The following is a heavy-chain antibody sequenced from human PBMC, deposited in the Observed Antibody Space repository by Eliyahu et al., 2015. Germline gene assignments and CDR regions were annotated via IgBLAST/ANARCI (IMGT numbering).Heavy chain of an antibody. V-gene: IGHV1-18*04. D-gene: IGHD6-19*01. CDR3: ARVQQWQLGRGYYYYYMDV. J-gene: IGHJ6*03. Sequence: QVQLVQSGAEVKKPGASVKVSCKASGYTFTSYGISWVRQAPGQGLEXMGWXSPYNGNTNXAQKLQGRVTMTTDTSTSTAYMELRSLRSDDTAVYYCARVQQWQLGRGYYYYYMDVWGKGTTVTVSS. CDR2: XSPYNGNT. CDR1: GYTFTSYG.